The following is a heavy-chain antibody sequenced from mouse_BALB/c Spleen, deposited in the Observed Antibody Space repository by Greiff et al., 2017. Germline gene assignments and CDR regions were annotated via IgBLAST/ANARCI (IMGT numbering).Heavy chain of an antibody. Sequence: EVMLVESGGGLVKPGGSLKLSCAASGFTFSSYAMSWVRQTPEKRLEWVATISSGGSYTYYPDSVKGRFTISRDNAKNTLYLQMSSLRSEDTAMYYCARRYYGNYDAMDYWGQGTSVTVSS. D-gene: IGHD2-1*01. CDR2: ISSGGSYT. CDR3: ARRYYGNYDAMDY. V-gene: IGHV5-9-1*01. J-gene: IGHJ4*01. CDR1: GFTFSSYA.